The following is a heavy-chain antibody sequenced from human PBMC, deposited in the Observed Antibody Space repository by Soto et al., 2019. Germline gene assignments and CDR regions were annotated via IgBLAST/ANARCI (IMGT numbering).Heavy chain of an antibody. V-gene: IGHV1-46*01. CDR2: INPSGGST. J-gene: IGHJ5*02. Sequence: ASVKVSCKASGYTFTSYYMHWVRQAPGQGLEWMGIINPSGGSTSYAQKFQGRVTMTRGTSTSTVYMELSSLRSEDTAVYYCARDQEDYYDSSGYHWFDPWGQGTLVTVSS. CDR3: ARDQEDYYDSSGYHWFDP. D-gene: IGHD3-22*01. CDR1: GYTFTSYY.